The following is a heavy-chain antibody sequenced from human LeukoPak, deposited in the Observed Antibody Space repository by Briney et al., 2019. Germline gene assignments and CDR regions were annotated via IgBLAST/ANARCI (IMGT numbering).Heavy chain of an antibody. CDR1: GYTFTGYH. CDR3: ARVTPALYYYDSSGYYYVDY. V-gene: IGHV1-2*02. J-gene: IGHJ4*02. CDR2: INPNSGGT. Sequence: GASVKVSCKASGYTFTGYHMHWVRQAPGQGLEWMGWINPNSGGTNYAQKFQGRVTMTRDTSISTAYMEPSRLRSDDTAVYYCARVTPALYYYDSSGYYYVDYWGQGTLVTVSS. D-gene: IGHD3-22*01.